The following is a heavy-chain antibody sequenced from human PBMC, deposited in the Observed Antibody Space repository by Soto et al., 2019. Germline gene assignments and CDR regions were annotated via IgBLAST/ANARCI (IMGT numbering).Heavy chain of an antibody. CDR1: GFTFSSSN. D-gene: IGHD3-16*01. V-gene: IGHV3-21*01. Sequence: PGGSLRLSCAASGFTFSSSNINWVRQAPGKGLEWVASISSWSTYLYYAGSVKGRFTISRDNPNNLLFLQMDRLRVQDTAVYYCARWGNNAFDIRGKGTMVTVSS. CDR3: ARWGNNAFDI. J-gene: IGHJ3*02. CDR2: ISSWSTYL.